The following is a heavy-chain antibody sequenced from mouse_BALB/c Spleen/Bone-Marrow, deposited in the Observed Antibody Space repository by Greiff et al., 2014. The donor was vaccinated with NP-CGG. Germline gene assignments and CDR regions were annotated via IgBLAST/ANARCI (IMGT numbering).Heavy chain of an antibody. V-gene: IGHV2-4-1*01. J-gene: IGHJ3*01. CDR1: GFSLTSYG. CDR2: IWSGGST. CDR3: ARNKNDYDGTLAY. Sequence: QVQLQQPGPGLVQPSQSPSITCTVSGFSLTSYGVHWVRQSPGKGLEWLGVIWSGGSTDYNAAFISRLSISKGNSKSQVFFKMNSLQADDTAIYYCARNKNDYDGTLAYWGQGTLVTVSA. D-gene: IGHD2-4*01.